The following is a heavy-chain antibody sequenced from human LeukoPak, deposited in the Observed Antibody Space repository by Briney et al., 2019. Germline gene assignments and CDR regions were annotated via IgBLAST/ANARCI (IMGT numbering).Heavy chain of an antibody. V-gene: IGHV1-69*04. J-gene: IGHJ5*02. D-gene: IGHD3-22*01. CDR1: GGTFSSYA. CDR3: ARDKKRESSGYYSSGGNWFDP. Sequence: GASVKVSCKASGGTFSSYAISWVRQAPGQGLEWMGRIIPILGIANYAQKFQGRVMITADKSTSTAYMELSSLRSEDTAVYYCARDKKRESSGYYSSGGNWFDPWGQGTLVTVSS. CDR2: IIPILGIA.